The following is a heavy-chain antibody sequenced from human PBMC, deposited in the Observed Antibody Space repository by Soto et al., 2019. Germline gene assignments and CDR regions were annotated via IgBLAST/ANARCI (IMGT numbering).Heavy chain of an antibody. J-gene: IGHJ4*02. CDR3: AKGKDMIVVVITLAFDY. CDR2: ISGSGGST. V-gene: IGHV3-23*01. CDR1: GFTFSSYA. D-gene: IGHD3-22*01. Sequence: PGGSLRLSCAASGFTFSSYAMSWVRQAPGKGLEWVSAISGSGGSTYYADSVKGRFTISRDNSKNTLYLQMNSLRAEDTAVYYCAKGKDMIVVVITLAFDYWGQGTLVTVSS.